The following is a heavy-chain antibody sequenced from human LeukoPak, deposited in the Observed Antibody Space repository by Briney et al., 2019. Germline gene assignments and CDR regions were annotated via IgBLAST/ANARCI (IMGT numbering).Heavy chain of an antibody. Sequence: SVKVSRKASGGTFSSYAISWVRQAPGQGLEWMGGIIPIFGTANYAQKFQGRVTITTDESTSTAYMELSSLRSEDTAVYYCASITNWNDGGLWGQGTLVTVSS. D-gene: IGHD1-1*01. CDR2: IIPIFGTA. J-gene: IGHJ4*02. CDR3: ASITNWNDGGL. V-gene: IGHV1-69*05. CDR1: GGTFSSYA.